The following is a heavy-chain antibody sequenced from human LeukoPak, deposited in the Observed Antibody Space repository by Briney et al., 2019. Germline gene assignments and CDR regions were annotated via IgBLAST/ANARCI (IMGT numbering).Heavy chain of an antibody. CDR2: IYYTGST. D-gene: IGHD3-22*01. CDR3: ARSYYDSSGYTPTIDY. J-gene: IGHJ4*02. Sequence: KPSETLSLTCTGAGGPVSSGNNYWTWIRQPPGQGLEWIGYIYYTGSTNYNPSLKSRVTIPVDKSKNQFSLKLSSVTAADTAVYYCARSYYDSSGYTPTIDYWGQGTLVTVSS. V-gene: IGHV4-61*01. CDR1: GGPVSSGNNY.